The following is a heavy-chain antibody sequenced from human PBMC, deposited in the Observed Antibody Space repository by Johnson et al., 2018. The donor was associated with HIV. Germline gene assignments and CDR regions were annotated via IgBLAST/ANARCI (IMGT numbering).Heavy chain of an antibody. CDR3: ARAPSVGADDAFDI. D-gene: IGHD1-26*01. Sequence: QVQLVESGGGLVQPGGSLRLSCAASGFSISSYWMSWVRQAPGKGLEWVTLISYDGSNTYYEDSVKGRFTISRENSKNTLYLQMNNLRPEDTALYYCARAPSVGADDAFDIWGQGTMVTVSS. V-gene: IGHV3-30-3*01. J-gene: IGHJ3*02. CDR2: ISYDGSNT. CDR1: GFSISSYW.